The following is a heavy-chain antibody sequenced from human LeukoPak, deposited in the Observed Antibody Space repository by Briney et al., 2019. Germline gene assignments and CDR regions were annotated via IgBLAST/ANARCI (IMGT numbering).Heavy chain of an antibody. V-gene: IGHV1-69*06. CDR3: AAMIAAAGPMLDY. D-gene: IGHD6-13*01. Sequence: SVKVSCKASGGTFSSYAISWVRQAPGQGLEWMGGIIPIFGTANYAQKFQGRVTITADKSTSTAYMELSSLRSEDTAVYYCAAMIAAAGPMLDYWGQGTLVTVSS. CDR2: IIPIFGTA. J-gene: IGHJ4*02. CDR1: GGTFSSYA.